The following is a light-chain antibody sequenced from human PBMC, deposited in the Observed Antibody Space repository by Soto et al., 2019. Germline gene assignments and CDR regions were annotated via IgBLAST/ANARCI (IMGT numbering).Light chain of an antibody. Sequence: QSVLTQPASVSGSPGQSITISCTGTSSDGGSYNLVSWYQQHPGKAPKLMIYEGSKWPSGVSNRFSGSKSGNTASLTISGLQAEDEADYYCCSYAGSSTSWVFGGGTKVTVL. CDR1: SSDGGSYNL. CDR2: EGS. CDR3: CSYAGSSTSWV. V-gene: IGLV2-23*01. J-gene: IGLJ3*02.